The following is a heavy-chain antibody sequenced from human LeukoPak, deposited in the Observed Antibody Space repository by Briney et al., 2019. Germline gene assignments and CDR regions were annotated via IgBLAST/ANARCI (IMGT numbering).Heavy chain of an antibody. D-gene: IGHD5-18*01. J-gene: IGHJ4*02. V-gene: IGHV3-30*18. CDR2: ISNDGSKK. CDR3: AKDRYSYAFEYSDS. CDR1: GFTFSSYA. Sequence: GGSLRLSCAASGFTFSSYAMSWVRQAPGKGLDWVAVISNDGSKKYYADSVKGRFTISRDNSKNTLSLQVSSLRTEDTAVYYCAKDRYSYAFEYSDSWGQGTLVTVSS.